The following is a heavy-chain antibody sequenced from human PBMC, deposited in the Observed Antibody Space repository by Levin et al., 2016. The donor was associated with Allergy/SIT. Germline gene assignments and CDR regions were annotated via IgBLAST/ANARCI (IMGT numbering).Heavy chain of an antibody. D-gene: IGHD3-22*01. J-gene: IGHJ4*02. CDR3: ARGLTDSSGYYRLGLDY. Sequence: PGKGLEWIGEINHSGGTNYNPSLKSRVTISVDTSKNQVSLKLRSVTAADTAVYYCARGLTDSSGYYRLGLDYWGQGTLVTVSS. CDR2: INHSGGT. V-gene: IGHV4-34*01.